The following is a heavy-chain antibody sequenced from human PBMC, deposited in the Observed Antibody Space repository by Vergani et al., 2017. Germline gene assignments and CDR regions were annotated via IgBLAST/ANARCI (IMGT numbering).Heavy chain of an antibody. D-gene: IGHD6-25*01. CDR1: GGSISSGDYY. CDR2: IYTSGST. CDR3: ARAGYSSEATRPENWYFDL. V-gene: IGHV4-61*02. Sequence: QVQLQESGPGLVKPSQTLSLTCTVSGGSISSGDYYWSWIRQPAGKGLEWIGRIYTSGSTNYNPSLKSRVTMSVDTSKNQFSLKLSSVTAADTAVYYCARAGYSSEATRPENWYFDLWGRGTLVTVSS. J-gene: IGHJ2*01.